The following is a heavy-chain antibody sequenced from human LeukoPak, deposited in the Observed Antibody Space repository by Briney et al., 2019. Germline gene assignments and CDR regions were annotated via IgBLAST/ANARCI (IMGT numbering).Heavy chain of an antibody. D-gene: IGHD6-19*01. CDR3: ATRSIAVAGTPY. Sequence: SETLSLTCTVFYGSFSGYYWTWIRQPPGKGLEWIAEINHNGNTNYNPSLKSRVTISVDKSKNQFSLKLSSVTAADTAVYYCATRSIAVAGTPYWGQGTLVTVSS. J-gene: IGHJ4*02. CDR2: INHNGNT. V-gene: IGHV4-34*01. CDR1: YGSFSGYY.